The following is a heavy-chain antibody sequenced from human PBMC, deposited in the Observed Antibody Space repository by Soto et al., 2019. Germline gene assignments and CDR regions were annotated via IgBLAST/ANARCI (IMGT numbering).Heavy chain of an antibody. D-gene: IGHD5-12*01. CDR1: GFTFSSYW. CDR3: ARDGLRGYSGYGTNLYYFDY. J-gene: IGHJ4*02. Sequence: EVQLVESGGGLVQPGGSLRLSCAASGFTFSSYWMSWVRQAPGKGLEWVANIKQDGSEKYYVDSVKGRFTISRDNAKNIMNLKMISMRAEDTAVYYCARDGLRGYSGYGTNLYYFDYWGQGALVTVSS. V-gene: IGHV3-7*01. CDR2: IKQDGSEK.